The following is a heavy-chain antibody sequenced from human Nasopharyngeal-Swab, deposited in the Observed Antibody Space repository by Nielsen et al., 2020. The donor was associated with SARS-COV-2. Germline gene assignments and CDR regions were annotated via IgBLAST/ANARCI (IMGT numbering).Heavy chain of an antibody. J-gene: IGHJ6*02. CDR3: ARDGLDYDFWSAYFMDV. CDR1: GFTFITYN. D-gene: IGHD3-3*01. Sequence: ETLSLTCAASGFTFITYNMNWVRQAPGKGLEWVSSISSSSSYIYYADSVKGRFTISRDNAKNSLYLQMNSLRAEDTAVYYCARDGLDYDFWSAYFMDVWGQGTTVTVSS. V-gene: IGHV3-21*01. CDR2: ISSSSSYI.